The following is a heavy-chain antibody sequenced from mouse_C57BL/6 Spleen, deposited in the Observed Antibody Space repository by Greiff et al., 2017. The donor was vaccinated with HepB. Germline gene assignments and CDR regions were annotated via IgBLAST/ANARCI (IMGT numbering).Heavy chain of an antibody. V-gene: IGHV14-1*01. CDR1: GFNINDYY. Sequence: EVQLQESGAELVRPGASVKLSCTASGFNINDYYMHWVKQRPEQGLEWIGRIDPEDGDTEYAPKFQGKATMTADTSSNTAYLQLSSLTSEDAAVYYCTSVYYYGSSLFDYWGQGTTLTVSS. J-gene: IGHJ2*01. D-gene: IGHD1-1*01. CDR3: TSVYYYGSSLFDY. CDR2: IDPEDGDT.